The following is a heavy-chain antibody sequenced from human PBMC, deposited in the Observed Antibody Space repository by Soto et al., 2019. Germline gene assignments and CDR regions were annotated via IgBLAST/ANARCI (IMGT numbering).Heavy chain of an antibody. CDR2: IYHSGST. J-gene: IGHJ4*02. Sequence: SETLSLTCAVSGGSISSGGYPWSWIRQPPGKGLEWIGYIYHSGSTYYNPSLKSRVTISVDRSKNQFSLKLSSVTAADTAVYYCARGNYYASNFDYWGQGTLVTVSS. D-gene: IGHD1-26*01. CDR1: GGSISSGGYP. V-gene: IGHV4-30-2*01. CDR3: ARGNYYASNFDY.